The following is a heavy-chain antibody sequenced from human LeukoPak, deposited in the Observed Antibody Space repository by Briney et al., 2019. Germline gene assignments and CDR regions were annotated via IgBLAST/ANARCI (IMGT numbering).Heavy chain of an antibody. V-gene: IGHV3-30-3*01. CDR2: ISYDGSNK. CDR1: GFTFSSYA. J-gene: IGHJ4*02. CDR3: ARDGRGYYDSSGYLDY. Sequence: GGSLRLSCAASGFTFSSYAMHWVRQAPGKGLEWVAVISYDGSNKYYADSVKGRFTISRDNSKNTLYLQMNSLRAEDTAVYYCARDGRGYYDSSGYLDYWGQGTLVTVS. D-gene: IGHD3-22*01.